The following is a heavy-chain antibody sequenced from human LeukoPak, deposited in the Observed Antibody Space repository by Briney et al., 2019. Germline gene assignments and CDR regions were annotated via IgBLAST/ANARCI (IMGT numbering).Heavy chain of an antibody. J-gene: IGHJ2*01. CDR2: VSDKGDAT. Sequence: GGSLRLSCAASGFTFSNYAMSWVRRAPGKGLEWFSTVSDKGDATAHADSVKGRFTISRDNANNTLSLLMNILRAEDTAVYYCARVGPLATRSAGHYYFDLWGRGTLVTVSS. D-gene: IGHD3-10*01. V-gene: IGHV3-23*01. CDR3: ARVGPLATRSAGHYYFDL. CDR1: GFTFSNYA.